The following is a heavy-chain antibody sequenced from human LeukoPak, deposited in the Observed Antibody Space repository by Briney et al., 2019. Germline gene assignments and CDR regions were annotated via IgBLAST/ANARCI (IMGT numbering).Heavy chain of an antibody. J-gene: IGHJ1*01. Sequence: ASVKVSCXASGGTFSIYAISWVRQARGQGLEWMEGIIPIFGTANYAQKFQGRVTITTDESTSTAYMELSSLRSEDTAVYYCARDPVYGDYGVEYFQHWGQGTLVTVSS. V-gene: IGHV1-69*05. CDR2: IIPIFGTA. CDR3: ARDPVYGDYGVEYFQH. D-gene: IGHD4-17*01. CDR1: GGTFSIYA.